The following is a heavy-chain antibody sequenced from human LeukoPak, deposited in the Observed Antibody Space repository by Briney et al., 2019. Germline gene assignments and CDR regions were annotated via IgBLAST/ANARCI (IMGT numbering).Heavy chain of an antibody. Sequence: PGGSLRLSCVASGFTFSSYWMSWVRQAPGKGPEWVANIKQDSGEIYYVDSVKGRFTISRDNSKNTLYLQMGSLRAEDMAVYYCARDRGVAEYYFDYWGQGTLVTVSS. J-gene: IGHJ4*02. CDR1: GFTFSSYW. CDR3: ARDRGVAEYYFDY. CDR2: IKQDSGEI. D-gene: IGHD3-10*01. V-gene: IGHV3-7*01.